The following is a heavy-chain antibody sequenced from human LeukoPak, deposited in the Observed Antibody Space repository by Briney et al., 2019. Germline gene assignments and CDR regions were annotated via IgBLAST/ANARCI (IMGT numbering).Heavy chain of an antibody. J-gene: IGHJ4*02. D-gene: IGHD6-19*01. V-gene: IGHV4-59*08. Sequence: KPSETLSLTCAVSGVSISSYQWSWIRQPPGKALEWIGYVHYSGSTNYNHSLKSRVSMSVDTSENQYSLKLISVTAADTAVYCCARHGWYYFDYWGQGTLVTVSS. CDR3: ARHGWYYFDY. CDR2: VHYSGST. CDR1: GVSISSYQ.